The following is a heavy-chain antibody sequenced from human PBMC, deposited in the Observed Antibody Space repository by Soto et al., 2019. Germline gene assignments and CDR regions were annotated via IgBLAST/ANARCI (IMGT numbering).Heavy chain of an antibody. V-gene: IGHV4-39*07. D-gene: IGHD3-3*01. CDR2: VYYSGST. Sequence: PSETLALTCTVSGGSISSSTYYGGRIRQPPGKGLEWIGYVYYSGSTNYNPSLKSRVTISVDTSKNQFSLKLSSVTAADTAVYYCARAQYYDFWSGYLNWFDPWGQGTLVTVSS. J-gene: IGHJ5*02. CDR3: ARAQYYDFWSGYLNWFDP. CDR1: GGSISSSTYY.